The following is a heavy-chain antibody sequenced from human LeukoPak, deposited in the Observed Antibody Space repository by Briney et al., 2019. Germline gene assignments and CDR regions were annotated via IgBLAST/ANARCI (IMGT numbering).Heavy chain of an antibody. CDR2: IYGGGST. D-gene: IGHD3/OR15-3a*01. Sequence: GGSLRLSCAASGFTVSNNYMSWVRQAPGKGLEWVSIIYGGGSTYYADSVKGRFTISRDNSKHKMYLQMNSLRAEDTAVYYCARGAIFGLVIHRLDYWGQGTLVTVSS. V-gene: IGHV3-53*01. J-gene: IGHJ4*02. CDR3: ARGAIFGLVIHRLDY. CDR1: GFTVSNNY.